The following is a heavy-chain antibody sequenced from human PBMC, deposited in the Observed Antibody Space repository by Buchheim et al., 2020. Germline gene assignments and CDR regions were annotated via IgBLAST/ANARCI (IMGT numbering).Heavy chain of an antibody. CDR2: IGGSGTTT. Sequence: EVQLLESGGGLVQPGGSLRLSCAASGFTFSSYAMSWVRQAPGKGLEWVSSIGGSGTTTYYAGSVKGRFTISRDNSKNALYLQMNTLSAEDTAGYYCAKGGGYNWNLWYFDYWGQGTL. D-gene: IGHD1-20*01. CDR1: GFTFSSYA. V-gene: IGHV3-23*01. J-gene: IGHJ4*02. CDR3: AKGGGYNWNLWYFDY.